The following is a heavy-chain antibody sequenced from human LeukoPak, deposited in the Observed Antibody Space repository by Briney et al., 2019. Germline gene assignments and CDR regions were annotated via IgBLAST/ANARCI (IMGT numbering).Heavy chain of an antibody. CDR3: ARDSSTVTLDY. V-gene: IGHV3-33*01. D-gene: IGHD4-17*01. CDR2: IWYDGSNK. J-gene: IGHJ4*02. Sequence: QTGGSLRLSCAASGFTFSSYGMHWVRQAPVKGLEWVAVIWYDGSNKYYADSVKGRFTISRDNSKNTLYLQMNSLRAEDTAVYHCARDSSTVTLDYWGQGTLVTVSS. CDR1: GFTFSSYG.